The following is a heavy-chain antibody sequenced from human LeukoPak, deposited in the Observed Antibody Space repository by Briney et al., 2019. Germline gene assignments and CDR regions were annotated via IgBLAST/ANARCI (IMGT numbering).Heavy chain of an antibody. D-gene: IGHD6-6*01. Sequence: PGGSLRLSRAASGFTFSSYWMSWVRQAPGKGLEWVANIKQDGSEKYYVDSVKGRFTISRDNAKNSLYLQMNSLRAEDTAVYYCARSGIAARRGADYWGQGALVTVSS. CDR3: ARSGIAARRGADY. CDR2: IKQDGSEK. V-gene: IGHV3-7*01. J-gene: IGHJ4*02. CDR1: GFTFSSYW.